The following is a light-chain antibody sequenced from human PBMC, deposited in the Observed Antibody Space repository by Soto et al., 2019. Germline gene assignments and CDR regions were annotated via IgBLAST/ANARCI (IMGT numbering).Light chain of an antibody. CDR2: DVN. CDR1: SSDVGGYNY. Sequence: QSALTQPASVSGSPGQSITISCTGTSSDVGGYNYVSWYQQHPGKAPKLMIYDVNDRPSGVSNRFSGSKSGNTASLTIPRLQAEDEADYYCSSFTASSTVVFGGGTKVTVL. J-gene: IGLJ2*01. CDR3: SSFTASSTVV. V-gene: IGLV2-14*01.